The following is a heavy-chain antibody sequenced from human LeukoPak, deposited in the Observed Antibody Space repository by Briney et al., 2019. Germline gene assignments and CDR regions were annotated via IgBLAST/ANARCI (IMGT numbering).Heavy chain of an antibody. J-gene: IGHJ6*03. CDR1: GGSISSSSYY. CDR3: ARDTGTRFRLDNSYMDV. V-gene: IGHV4-39*07. D-gene: IGHD1-1*01. Sequence: SETLSLTCTVSGGSISSSSYYWGWIRQPPGKGLEWIGSIYYSGSTYYNPSLKSRVTISVDTSKNQFSLKLSSVTAADTAVYYCARDTGTRFRLDNSYMDVWGKGTTVTVSS. CDR2: IYYSGST.